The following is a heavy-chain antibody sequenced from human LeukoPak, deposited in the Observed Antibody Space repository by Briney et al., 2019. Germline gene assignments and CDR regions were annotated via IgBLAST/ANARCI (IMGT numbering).Heavy chain of an antibody. V-gene: IGHV4-39*07. CDR1: GASISNKNYF. D-gene: IGHD2-15*01. CDR2: IYYTEST. Sequence: SETLSLICSVSGASISNKNYFWGWIRQPLGKGLEWIGGIYYTESTYYNLSLTSRVTISLDTSRNQFSLNLSSATAADSAVYFCARLIGSCSGGICYHGLYYFDSWGQGTLVTVSS. CDR3: ARLIGSCSGGICYHGLYYFDS. J-gene: IGHJ4*02.